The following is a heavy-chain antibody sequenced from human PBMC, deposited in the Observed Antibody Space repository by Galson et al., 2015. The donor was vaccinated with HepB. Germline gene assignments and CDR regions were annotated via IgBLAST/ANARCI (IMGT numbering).Heavy chain of an antibody. V-gene: IGHV1-46*01. CDR1: GYTFTTYS. CDR3: AREGLNSSSLDC. CDR2: INPSSGSA. J-gene: IGHJ4*02. Sequence: SVKVSCKASGYTFTTYSITWVRQAPGQGLEWMAIINPSSGSATYAQKLQGRVTMTRDTSTNTAYMELSSLKSEDTAVYYCAREGLNSSSLDCWGQGTLVTVSS. D-gene: IGHD6-6*01.